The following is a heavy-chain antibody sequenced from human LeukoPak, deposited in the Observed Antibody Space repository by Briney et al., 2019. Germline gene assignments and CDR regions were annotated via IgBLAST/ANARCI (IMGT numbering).Heavy chain of an antibody. CDR2: INPSGGST. CDR1: GYTFTSYY. Sequence: VASVKVSCKAPGYTFTSYYMHWVRQAPAQGLEWMGIINPSGGSTSYAQKFQGRVTMTRDTSTSTVYMELSSLRSEDTAVYYCAAGWYSSGQRHYYGMDVWGQGTTVTVSS. V-gene: IGHV1-46*01. J-gene: IGHJ6*02. CDR3: AAGWYSSGQRHYYGMDV. D-gene: IGHD6-19*01.